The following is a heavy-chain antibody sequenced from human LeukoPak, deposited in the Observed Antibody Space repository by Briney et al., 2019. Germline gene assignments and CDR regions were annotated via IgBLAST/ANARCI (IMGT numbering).Heavy chain of an antibody. CDR1: GYTFTGYY. Sequence: GASVKVSCKASGYTFTGYYMHWVRQAPGQGLEWMGWINPNSGGTNYAQKFQGRVTMTRDTSISTAYMELSRLRSDDTAVYYCASATILKANYYYMDVWGKGTTVTVSS. J-gene: IGHJ6*03. V-gene: IGHV1-2*02. CDR3: ASATILKANYYYMDV. CDR2: INPNSGGT.